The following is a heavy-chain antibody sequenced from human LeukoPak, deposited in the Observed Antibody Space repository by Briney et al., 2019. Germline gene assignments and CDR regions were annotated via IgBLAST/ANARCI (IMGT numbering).Heavy chain of an antibody. CDR2: IIPILGIA. CDR3: AKVGGGGDYYFDY. J-gene: IGHJ4*02. D-gene: IGHD4-17*01. Sequence: GASVKVSCKASGGTFSSYVISWVRQAPGQGLEWMGRIIPILGIANYAQKFQGRVTITADKSTSTAYMELSSLRAEDTALYYCAKVGGGGDYYFDYWGQGTLVTVSS. CDR1: GGTFSSYV. V-gene: IGHV1-69*04.